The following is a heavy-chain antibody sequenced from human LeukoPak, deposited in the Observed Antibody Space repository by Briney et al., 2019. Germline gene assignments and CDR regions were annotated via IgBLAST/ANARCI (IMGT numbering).Heavy chain of an antibody. CDR3: AREGYYDSSGYYPTSGWFDY. D-gene: IGHD3-22*01. Sequence: GRSLRLSCAASGFTFSSYGMHWVRQAPGKGLEWVAVIWYDGSNKYYADSVKGRFTISRDNSKNTLYLQMNSLRAEDTAVYYCAREGYYDSSGYYPTSGWFDYWGQGTLVTVSS. J-gene: IGHJ4*02. CDR2: IWYDGSNK. CDR1: GFTFSSYG. V-gene: IGHV3-33*01.